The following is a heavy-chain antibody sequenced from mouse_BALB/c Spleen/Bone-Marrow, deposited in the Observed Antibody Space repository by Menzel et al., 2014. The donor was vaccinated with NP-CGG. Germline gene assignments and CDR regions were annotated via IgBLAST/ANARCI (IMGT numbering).Heavy chain of an antibody. CDR2: ISCYNGAT. V-gene: IGHV1S34*01. CDR1: GYSFTGYY. CDR3: XXXXYXAXYFDV. J-gene: IGHJ1*01. Sequence: LVKTGASVEISCKASGYSFTGYYMHWVKQSHGKSLEWIGYISCYNGATSYNQKFKGKATFTVDTSSSTAYMQFNSLTSEDSAXXXXXXXXYXAXYFDVWGXGTPVTVSS.